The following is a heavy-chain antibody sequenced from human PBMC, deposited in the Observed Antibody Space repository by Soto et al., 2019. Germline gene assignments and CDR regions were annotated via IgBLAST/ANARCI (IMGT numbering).Heavy chain of an antibody. CDR2: IIPIPGTA. J-gene: IGHJ6*02. V-gene: IGHV1-69*19. Sequence: QVQLVQSGAEVKKPGSSVKVSCKASGGTFGSYAISWVRQAPGQGLEWMGGIIPIPGTANYAQKFQGRVTIAADDSTSTAYMELSSLRSEDTAVYYCARSQGSSTSLEIYYYYYYGMYVWGQGTTVTVSS. CDR3: ARSQGSSTSLEIYYYYYYGMYV. CDR1: GGTFGSYA. D-gene: IGHD2-2*01.